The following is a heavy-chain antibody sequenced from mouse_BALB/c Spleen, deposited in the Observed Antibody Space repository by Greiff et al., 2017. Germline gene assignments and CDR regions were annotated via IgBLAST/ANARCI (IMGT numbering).Heavy chain of an antibody. J-gene: IGHJ2*01. CDR3: ARNCYYFDY. Sequence: VQLKQPGAELVKPGASVKLSCKASGYTFTSYWMHWVKQRPGQGLEWIGEIDPSDSYTNYNQKFKGKATLTVDKSSSTAYMQLSSLTSEDSAVYYCARNCYYFDYWGQGTTLTVSS. CDR2: IDPSDSYT. CDR1: GYTFTSYW. D-gene: IGHD4-1*01. V-gene: IGHV1-69*02.